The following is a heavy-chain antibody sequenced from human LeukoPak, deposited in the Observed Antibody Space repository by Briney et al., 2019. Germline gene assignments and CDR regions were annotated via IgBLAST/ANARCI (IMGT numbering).Heavy chain of an antibody. J-gene: IGHJ4*02. Sequence: SETLSLTCTVSGGSISSSSYYWSWIRQPPGKGLEWIGEINHSGGTNYNPSLKSRVTISVDTSKNQFSLKLSSVTAADTAVYYCARGKPWIQLWSPYFDYWGQGTLVTVSS. D-gene: IGHD5-18*01. CDR1: GGSISSSSYY. V-gene: IGHV4-39*07. CDR2: INHSGGT. CDR3: ARGKPWIQLWSPYFDY.